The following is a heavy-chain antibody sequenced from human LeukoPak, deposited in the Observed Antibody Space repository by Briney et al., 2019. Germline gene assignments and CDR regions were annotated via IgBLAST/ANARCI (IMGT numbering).Heavy chain of an antibody. CDR1: GFTFSAYS. D-gene: IGHD6-19*01. Sequence: GGSLRLSCAASGFTFSAYSMSWVRQAPGKGLECLSYISTSGSIIYYVDSVKGRFTISRDNAKNSLYLQMDSLRAEDTAVYYCAKYGSGWSFDYWGQGTLVTVSS. CDR2: ISTSGSII. V-gene: IGHV3-48*04. CDR3: AKYGSGWSFDY. J-gene: IGHJ4*02.